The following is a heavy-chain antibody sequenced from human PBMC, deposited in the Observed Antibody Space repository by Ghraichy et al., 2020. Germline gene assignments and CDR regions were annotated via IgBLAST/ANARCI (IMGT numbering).Heavy chain of an antibody. CDR1: GGTFSSYA. CDR2: IIPIFGTA. J-gene: IGHJ6*03. CDR3: SIVVVVAARQPYYYMDV. D-gene: IGHD2-15*01. V-gene: IGHV1-69*06. Sequence: SVKVSCKASGGTFSSYAISWVRQAPGQGLEWMGGIIPIFGTANYAQKFQGRVTITADKSTSTAYMELSSLRSEDTAVYYCSIVVVVAARQPYYYMDVWGKGTTVTVSS.